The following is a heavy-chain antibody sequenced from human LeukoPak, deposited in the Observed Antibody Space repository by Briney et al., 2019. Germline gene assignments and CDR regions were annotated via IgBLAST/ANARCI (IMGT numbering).Heavy chain of an antibody. CDR1: GFTFDDYA. J-gene: IGHJ3*02. Sequence: GGSLRLSCAASGFTFDDYAMHWVRQAPGKGLEWVSGISWNSGSIGYADSVKGRFTISSDNAKNSLYLQMNSLRAEDMALYYCAKDFGAVAGRAFDIWGQGTMVTVSS. V-gene: IGHV3-9*03. CDR2: ISWNSGSI. D-gene: IGHD6-19*01. CDR3: AKDFGAVAGRAFDI.